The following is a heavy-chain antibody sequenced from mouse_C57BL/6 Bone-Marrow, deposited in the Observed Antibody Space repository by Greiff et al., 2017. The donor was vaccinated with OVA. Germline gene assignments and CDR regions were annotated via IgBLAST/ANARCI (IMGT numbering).Heavy chain of an antibody. J-gene: IGHJ4*01. CDR1: GFTFSDYG. Sequence: DVHLVESGGGLVKPGGSLKLSCAASGFTFSDYGMHWVRQAPEKGLEWVAYISSGSSTIYYADTVKGRFTISRDNAKNTLFLQMTSLRSEDTAMYYCARDYYGSRNYYAMDYWGQGTSVTVSS. D-gene: IGHD1-1*01. CDR3: ARDYYGSRNYYAMDY. CDR2: ISSGSSTI. V-gene: IGHV5-17*01.